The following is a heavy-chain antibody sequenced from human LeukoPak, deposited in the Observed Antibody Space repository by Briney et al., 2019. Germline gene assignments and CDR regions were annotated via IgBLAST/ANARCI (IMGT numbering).Heavy chain of an antibody. D-gene: IGHD3-10*01. CDR2: IKSKTDGGTT. V-gene: IGHV3-15*01. J-gene: IGHJ4*02. Sequence: PGGSLRLSCAASGFTFSNAWMSWVRRAPGKGLEWVGRIKSKTDGGTTDYAAPVKGRFTISRDDSKNTLYLQMNSLKTEDTAVYYCTTELLWFGESSGYWGQGTLVTVSS. CDR1: GFTFSNAW. CDR3: TTELLWFGESSGY.